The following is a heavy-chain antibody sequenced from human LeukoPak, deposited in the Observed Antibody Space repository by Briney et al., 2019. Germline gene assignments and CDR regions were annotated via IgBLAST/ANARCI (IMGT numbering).Heavy chain of an antibody. J-gene: IGHJ4*02. CDR2: IYYSGST. V-gene: IGHV4-59*08. CDR1: GGSISSYY. CDR3: ARLTTLSGYFDY. D-gene: IGHD4-11*01. Sequence: SETLSLTCTVSGGSISSYYWSWIRQPPGKGLEWIGYIYYSGSTNYNPSLKSRVTISLDTSKNQFSLKLRSVTAADTAVCYCARLTTLSGYFDYWGQGTLVTVSS.